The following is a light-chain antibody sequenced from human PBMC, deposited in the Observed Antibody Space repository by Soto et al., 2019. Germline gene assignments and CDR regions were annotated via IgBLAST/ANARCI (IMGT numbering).Light chain of an antibody. CDR1: QSVSSY. J-gene: IGKJ1*01. CDR3: QQRSDWPVT. V-gene: IGKV3-11*01. Sequence: EIVLTQSPATLSLSPGERATLSCRASQSVSSYLAWYQQKPGQAPRLLMSDASNRATGIPGRFSGSGSGTDFTLTISSLEPEDFAVYDCQQRSDWPVTFGQGTKVEIK. CDR2: DAS.